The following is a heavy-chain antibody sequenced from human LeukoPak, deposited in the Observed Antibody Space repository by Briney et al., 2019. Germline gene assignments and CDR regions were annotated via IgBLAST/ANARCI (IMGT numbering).Heavy chain of an antibody. V-gene: IGHV4-59*01. Sequence: SETLSLTCTVSGGSISSYYWSWIRQPPGKGLEWIGYIYYSGSTNYNPSLKSRVTISVDTSKNQFTLELSSVTAADTAVYYCAREMAPRITIFGVVFSNWFDPWGQGTLVTVSS. CDR3: AREMAPRITIFGVVFSNWFDP. D-gene: IGHD3-3*01. J-gene: IGHJ5*02. CDR1: GGSISSYY. CDR2: IYYSGST.